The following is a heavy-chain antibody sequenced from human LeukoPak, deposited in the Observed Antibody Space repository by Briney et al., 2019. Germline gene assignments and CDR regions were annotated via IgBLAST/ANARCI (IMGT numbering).Heavy chain of an antibody. CDR1: GFTVSSNY. CDR3: AKSPYASGTGYFHH. D-gene: IGHD3-10*01. CDR2: LYNGGST. Sequence: GGSLRLSCAASGFTVSSNYMSWVRQAPGKGLEWVSVLYNGGSTYYADSVKGRFTISRDHSKNTLYLQMNSLRAEDTAVYYCAKSPYASGTGYFHHWGQGTLVTVSS. J-gene: IGHJ1*01. V-gene: IGHV3-53*01.